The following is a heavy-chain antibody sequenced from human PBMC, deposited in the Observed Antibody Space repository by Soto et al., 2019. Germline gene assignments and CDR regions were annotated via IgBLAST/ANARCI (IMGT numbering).Heavy chain of an antibody. CDR2: MSPNSGNT. CDR1: GYTFTNYD. J-gene: IGHJ5*02. V-gene: IGHV1-8*01. D-gene: IGHD3-22*01. Sequence: ASVKVSCKASGYTFTNYDINWVRQATGQGLEWMGWMSPNSGNTGYTQKLQGRVTMTRNTSISTAYMELSSLRSEDTAVYYCASSYYYDSSGYFNWFDPWGQGTLVTVSS. CDR3: ASSYYYDSSGYFNWFDP.